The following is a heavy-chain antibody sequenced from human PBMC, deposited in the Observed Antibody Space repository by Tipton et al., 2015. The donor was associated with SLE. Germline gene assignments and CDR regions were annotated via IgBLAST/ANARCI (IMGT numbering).Heavy chain of an antibody. J-gene: IGHJ4*02. CDR1: GDSISSSSYY. Sequence: TLSLTCIVSGDSISSSSYYWGWIRQPPGKGLEWVGTVYYTGNTFYNPSLKSRVTTSVDTSKNQFSLKLSSVTAADTAVYYCARGPAGSAAYLDYWGQGTLATVS. V-gene: IGHV4-39*07. CDR3: ARGPAGSAAYLDY. CDR2: VYYTGNT.